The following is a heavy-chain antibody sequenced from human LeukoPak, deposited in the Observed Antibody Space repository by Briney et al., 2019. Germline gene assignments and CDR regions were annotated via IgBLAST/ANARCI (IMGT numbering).Heavy chain of an antibody. CDR2: ISYDGSNK. Sequence: GGSLRLSCAASGFTFSSYGMYWVRQAPGKGLEWVAVISYDGSNKYYADSVKGRFTISRDNSKNTLYLQMNSLRAEDTAVYYCAKAPNLTMVRGVIIKTLDYYYYYGTDIWGQGTTVTVSS. V-gene: IGHV3-30*18. J-gene: IGHJ6*01. CDR3: AKAPNLTMVRGVIIKTLDYYYYYGTDI. D-gene: IGHD3-10*01. CDR1: GFTFSSYG.